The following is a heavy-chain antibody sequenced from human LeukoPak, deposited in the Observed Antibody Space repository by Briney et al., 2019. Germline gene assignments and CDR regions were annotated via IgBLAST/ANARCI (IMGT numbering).Heavy chain of an antibody. CDR1: GFTFSSYG. V-gene: IGHV3-30*02. CDR2: IRYDGSNK. J-gene: IGHJ4*02. CDR3: AKGDGYNQHTFDY. Sequence: GGSRRLSCAASGFTFSSYGMHWVRQAPGKGLEWVAFIRYDGSNKYYADSVKGRFTISRDNSKNTLYLQMNSLRAEDTAVYYCAKGDGYNQHTFDYWGQGTLVTVSS. D-gene: IGHD5-24*01.